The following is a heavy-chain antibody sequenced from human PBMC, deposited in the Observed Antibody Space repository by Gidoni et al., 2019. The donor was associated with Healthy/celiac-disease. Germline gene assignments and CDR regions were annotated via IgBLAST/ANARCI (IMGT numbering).Heavy chain of an antibody. J-gene: IGHJ3*02. V-gene: IGHV4-34*01. D-gene: IGHD3-9*01. CDR2: INHSGST. CDR1: GGSFSGYY. CDR3: ARYQREVDDILTGDAFDI. Sequence: QVQLQQWGAGLLKPSETLSLTCAVYGGSFSGYYWSWIRQPPGKGLEWIGEINHSGSTNYNPSLKSRVTISVDTSKNQFSLKLSSVTAADTAVYYCARYQREVDDILTGDAFDIWGQGTMVTVSS.